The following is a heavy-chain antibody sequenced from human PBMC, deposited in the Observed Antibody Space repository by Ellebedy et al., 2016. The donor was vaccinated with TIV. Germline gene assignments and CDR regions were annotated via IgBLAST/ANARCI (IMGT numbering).Heavy chain of an antibody. J-gene: IGHJ4*02. V-gene: IGHV3-30*03. CDR2: ISYDGSDK. Sequence: GESLKISCAASGFTFSTYGIHWVRQAPGKGLEWVALISYDGSDKYYADSVKGRFTISRDNSKNTLFLQVDSLRVEDTAMYYCAGDLDVWGQGILVTVSS. CDR1: GFTFSTYG. D-gene: IGHD3-3*01. CDR3: AGDLDV.